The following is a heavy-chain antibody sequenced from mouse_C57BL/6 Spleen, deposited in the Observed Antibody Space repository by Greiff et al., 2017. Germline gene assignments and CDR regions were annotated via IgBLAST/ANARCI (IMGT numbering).Heavy chain of an antibody. D-gene: IGHD2-2*01. J-gene: IGHJ2*01. CDR2: IHPSSGST. CDR1: GYTFTSYW. Sequence: VQLQQPGAELVKPGASVTLSCKASGYTFTSYWMHWVKQRPGQGLEWIGVIHPSSGSTNYNAKFKSKATLTVDKSSSTAYMQLSSLTSEDSAVYYCARKYDGYPQGYFDYWGKGTTLTVSS. CDR3: ARKYDGYPQGYFDY. V-gene: IGHV1-64*01.